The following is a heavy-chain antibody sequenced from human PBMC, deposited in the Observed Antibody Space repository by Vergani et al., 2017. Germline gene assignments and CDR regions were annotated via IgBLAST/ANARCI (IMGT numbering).Heavy chain of an antibody. J-gene: IGHJ4*02. V-gene: IGHV1-2*02. D-gene: IGHD6-19*01. CDR1: GYTFTGYY. CDR3: ARGLATAVAGPRGFDY. Sequence: QVQLVESGGGLVKPGASVKVSCKASGYTFTGYYMHWVRQAPGQGLEWMGWINPNSGGTNYVQKFQGRVTMTRDTSISTAYMELSRLRSEDTAVYYCARGLATAVAGPRGFDYWGQGTLVTVSS. CDR2: INPNSGGT.